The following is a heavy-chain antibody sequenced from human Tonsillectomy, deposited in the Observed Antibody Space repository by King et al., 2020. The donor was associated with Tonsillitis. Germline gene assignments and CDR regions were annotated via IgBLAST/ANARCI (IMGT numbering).Heavy chain of an antibody. CDR3: ARANIVLMVYANYYYGMDV. CDR2: INPNSGGT. Sequence: QLVQSGAEVKKPGASVKVSCKASGYTFTGYYMHWVRQAPGQGLEWMGWINPNSGGTNYAQKFQGRVTMTRDTSISTAYMELSRLRSDDTAVYYCARANIVLMVYANYYYGMDVWGQGTTVTVSS. V-gene: IGHV1-2*02. CDR1: GYTFTGYY. J-gene: IGHJ6*02. D-gene: IGHD2-8*01.